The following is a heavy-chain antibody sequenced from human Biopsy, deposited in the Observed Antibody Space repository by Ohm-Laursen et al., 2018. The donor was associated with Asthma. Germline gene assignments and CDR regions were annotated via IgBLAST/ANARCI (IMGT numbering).Heavy chain of an antibody. V-gene: IGHV4-59*01. CDR2: VSHTGST. CDR1: VVSIRSYY. Sequence: GTLSLTCTVSVVSIRSYYWTWIRLPPGKGLEHIGDVSHTGSTNYNPSLKSRVTMSLDTSKNQFSLRLTSVTPADTAAYYCARLADCSGGACYSYGWFDPWGHGTRVTVSS. J-gene: IGHJ5*02. D-gene: IGHD2-15*01. CDR3: ARLADCSGGACYSYGWFDP.